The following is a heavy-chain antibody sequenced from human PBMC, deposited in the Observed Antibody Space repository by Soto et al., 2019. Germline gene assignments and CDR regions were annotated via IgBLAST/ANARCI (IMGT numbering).Heavy chain of an antibody. V-gene: IGHV3-74*01. CDR2: INSDGSST. CDR1: GFTFSSYW. D-gene: IGHD3-16*01. J-gene: IGHJ4*02. Sequence: EVQLVESGGGLVQPGGSLRLSCAASGFTFSSYWLHWVRQAPGEGLVWVSRINSDGSSTRYADSVKGRFTISRDNAKNTLYLQMNNLRVEDTALYYCATSSSVGGGGWGQGTLVTVSS. CDR3: ATSSSVGGGG.